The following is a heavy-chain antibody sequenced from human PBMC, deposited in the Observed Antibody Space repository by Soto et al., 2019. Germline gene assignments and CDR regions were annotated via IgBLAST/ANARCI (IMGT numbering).Heavy chain of an antibody. Sequence: ASETLSRSCAVSGGSISSGGYSWSWMRQPPGTGLEWIGYIYHSGSTYYNPSLKSRVTISVDRSKNQFSLKLSSVTAADTAVYYCARGGMVRGVIDYWGQGTLVTVSS. CDR3: ARGGMVRGVIDY. CDR2: IYHSGST. CDR1: GGSISSGGYS. D-gene: IGHD3-10*01. V-gene: IGHV4-30-2*01. J-gene: IGHJ4*02.